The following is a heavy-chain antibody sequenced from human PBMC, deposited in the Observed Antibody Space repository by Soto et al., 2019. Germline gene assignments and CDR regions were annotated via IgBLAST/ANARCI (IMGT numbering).Heavy chain of an antibody. CDR3: ARAATVTEPNRREGNYYYYGMDV. CDR1: GYTFTSYG. V-gene: IGHV1-18*01. D-gene: IGHD5-12*01. CDR2: ISAYNGNT. Sequence: QVQLVQSGAEVKKPGASVKVSCKASGYTFTSYGISWVRQAPGQGLEWMEWISAYNGNTNYAQKLQGRVTMTTDTSTSTAYMELRSLRSDDTAVYYCARAATVTEPNRREGNYYYYGMDVWGQGTTVTVSS. J-gene: IGHJ6*02.